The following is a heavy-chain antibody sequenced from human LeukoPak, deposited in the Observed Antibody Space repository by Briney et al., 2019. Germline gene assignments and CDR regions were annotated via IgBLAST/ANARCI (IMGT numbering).Heavy chain of an antibody. J-gene: IGHJ4*02. CDR3: ARDLVAFWSGFPTFDY. CDR2: IYHSGST. CDR1: GGSISSGGYS. D-gene: IGHD3-3*01. V-gene: IGHV4-30-2*01. Sequence: SEALSLTCAVSGGSISSGGYSWSWIRQPPGKGLEWIGYIYHSGSTYYNPSLKSRVTISVDRSKNQFSLKLSSVTAADTAVYYCARDLVAFWSGFPTFDYWGQGTLVTVSS.